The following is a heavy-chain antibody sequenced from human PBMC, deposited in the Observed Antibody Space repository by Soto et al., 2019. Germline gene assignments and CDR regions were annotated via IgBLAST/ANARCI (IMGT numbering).Heavy chain of an antibody. D-gene: IGHD3-22*01. CDR2: IYHSGST. CDR3: ASMVVECGKNYYYGMDV. CDR1: GGSISSGGYS. J-gene: IGHJ6*02. V-gene: IGHV4-30-2*02. Sequence: SETLSLTCTVSGGSISSGGYSWSWIRQPPGKGLEWIGYIYHSGSTYYNPSLKSRVTISVDTSKNQFSLKLSSVTAADTAVYYCASMVVECGKNYYYGMDVWGQXTTVTVSS.